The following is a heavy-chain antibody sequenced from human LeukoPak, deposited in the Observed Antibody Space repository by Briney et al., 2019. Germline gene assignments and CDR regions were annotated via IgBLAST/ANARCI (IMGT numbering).Heavy chain of an antibody. CDR3: AREVVTAGPTRWYFDL. J-gene: IGHJ2*01. CDR1: GFTVSSNY. D-gene: IGHD2-21*02. CDR2: IYSGGSI. Sequence: GGSLRLSCAASGFTVSSNYMSWVRQAPGKGLEWVSVIYSGGSIYYADSVKGRFTISRDNSKNTLNLQMNSLRAEVTAVYYCAREVVTAGPTRWYFDLWGRGTLVTVSS. V-gene: IGHV3-53*01.